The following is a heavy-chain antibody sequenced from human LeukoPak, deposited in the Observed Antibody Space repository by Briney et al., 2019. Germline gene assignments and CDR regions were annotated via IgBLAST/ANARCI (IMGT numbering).Heavy chain of an antibody. V-gene: IGHV4-34*01. Sequence: KTSETLSLTCAVYGGSFSGYYWSWIRQPPGKGLGWIGEINHGGSTNYNPSLKSRVTISVDTSKNQFSLKLSSVTAADTAVYYCALRNGHSSSSGDYWGQGTLVTVSS. D-gene: IGHD6-6*01. CDR2: INHGGST. CDR3: ALRNGHSSSSGDY. CDR1: GGSFSGYY. J-gene: IGHJ4*02.